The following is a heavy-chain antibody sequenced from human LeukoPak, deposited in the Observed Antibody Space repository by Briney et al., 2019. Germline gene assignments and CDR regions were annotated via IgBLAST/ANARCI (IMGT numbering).Heavy chain of an antibody. J-gene: IGHJ4*02. CDR3: ARDIWLQDY. CDR1: GFTFTNYW. D-gene: IGHD3-10*01. V-gene: IGHV3-7*01. Sequence: PGGSLRLSCAASGFTFTNYWMSWVRQAPGKGLAWVANIKQDGSEKYYVDSVKGRFTISRDNAKNSLYLQMNSLRAEDTAVYYCARDIWLQDYWGQGTLVTVSS. CDR2: IKQDGSEK.